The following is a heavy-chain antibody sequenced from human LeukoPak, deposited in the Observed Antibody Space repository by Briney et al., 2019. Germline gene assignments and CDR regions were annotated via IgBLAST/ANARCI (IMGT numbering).Heavy chain of an antibody. J-gene: IGHJ4*02. D-gene: IGHD1-26*01. CDR3: ARKPTGRPLDY. CDR1: GYTFTSYG. Sequence: GASVKVSCKASGYTFTSYGVSWVRQAPGQGLEWMGWISGYNGDTDYAQKFQGRVTMTTGTSTSTVYMELRSLRFDDTAVYYCARKPTGRPLDYWGQGTLVTVSS. V-gene: IGHV1-18*01. CDR2: ISGYNGDT.